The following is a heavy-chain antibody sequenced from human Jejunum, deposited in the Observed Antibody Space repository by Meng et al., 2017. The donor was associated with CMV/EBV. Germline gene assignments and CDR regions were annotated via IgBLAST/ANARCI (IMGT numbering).Heavy chain of an antibody. Sequence: PWPLRTSGVLSPTASESAGSTITSGTAWGGIRQALGWGLELIGSIYYSGSTNYNPSFNSRITISVDTSKNQFSLNLSSVTAADTAVYYCASPLGMLGIVDLWGRGTLVTVSS. CDR2: IYYSGST. CDR1: AGSTITSGTA. CDR3: ASPLGMLGIVDL. J-gene: IGHJ2*01. V-gene: IGHV4-39*01. D-gene: IGHD3-10*02.